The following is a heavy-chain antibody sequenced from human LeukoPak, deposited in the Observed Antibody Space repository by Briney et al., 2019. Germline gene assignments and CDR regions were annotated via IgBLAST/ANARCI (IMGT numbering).Heavy chain of an antibody. CDR2: ISSSSSYI. Sequence: GGSLRLSCAASGFTFSSHSMNWVRQAPGKGLEWVSSISSSSSYIYYADSLKGRFTISRDNAKNSLYLQMNSLRAEDTAVYYCARGLVGGYYSSSFWGQGTLVTVSS. D-gene: IGHD6-13*01. J-gene: IGHJ4*02. V-gene: IGHV3-21*01. CDR3: ARGLVGGYYSSSF. CDR1: GFTFSSHS.